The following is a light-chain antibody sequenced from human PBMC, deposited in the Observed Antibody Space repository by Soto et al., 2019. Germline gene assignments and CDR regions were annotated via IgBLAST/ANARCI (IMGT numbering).Light chain of an antibody. CDR1: SSDVGGYRY. Sequence: QSALTQPASVSGSPGQSITISCTGTSSDVGGYRYVSWYQQHPGKAPKLMIFEVSNRPSGVSNRFSGSKSGNTASLTISGLQTEDEADYYCTSYTSSFTHLFGTGTKATV. CDR2: EVS. V-gene: IGLV2-14*01. J-gene: IGLJ1*01. CDR3: TSYTSSFTHL.